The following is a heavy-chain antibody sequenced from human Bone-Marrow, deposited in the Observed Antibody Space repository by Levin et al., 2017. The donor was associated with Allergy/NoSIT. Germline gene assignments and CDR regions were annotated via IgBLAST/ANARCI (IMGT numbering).Heavy chain of an antibody. CDR1: GDSISTYY. J-gene: IGHJ4*02. CDR3: AGQNAGDYFDY. CDR2: MYYTGNT. D-gene: IGHD2/OR15-2a*01. V-gene: IGHV4-59*01. Sequence: SETLSLTCTVSGDSISTYYWSWIRQPPGKGLEWIGCMYYTGNTKYNPSLKSRVTMSVDRSNNQFLLKLSSVTAADTAVYYCAGQNAGDYFDYWGQGTLVTVSS.